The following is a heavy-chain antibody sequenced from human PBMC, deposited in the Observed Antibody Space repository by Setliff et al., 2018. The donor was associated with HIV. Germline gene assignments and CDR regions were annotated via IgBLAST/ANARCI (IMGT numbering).Heavy chain of an antibody. CDR3: ARVSITYWYSIPRDYYYYMDV. CDR1: DDSISSNY. Sequence: PSETLSLTCTVSDDSISSNYWSWIRQPAGKGLEWIGRIYTSGSTNYNPSLKSRVTMSVDTSKNQFSLKLSSVTAADTAVFYCARVSITYWYSIPRDYYYYMDVWGEGTTVTVSS. D-gene: IGHD2-8*02. V-gene: IGHV4-4*07. J-gene: IGHJ6*03. CDR2: IYTSGST.